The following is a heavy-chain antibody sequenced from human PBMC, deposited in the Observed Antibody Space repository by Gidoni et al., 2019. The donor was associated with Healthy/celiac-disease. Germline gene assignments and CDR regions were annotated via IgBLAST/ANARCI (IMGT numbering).Heavy chain of an antibody. Sequence: QLQLQESGPGLVKPSETLSLTCTVSGGYISSSSYYWGWIRQPPGKGLEWIGSIYYSGSTYYNPSLKSRVTISVYTSKNQFSLKLSSVTAADTAVYYCARDARLVVVISTFDYWGQGTLVTVSS. J-gene: IGHJ4*02. V-gene: IGHV4-39*02. CDR2: IYYSGST. D-gene: IGHD3-22*01. CDR1: GGYISSSSYY. CDR3: ARDARLVVVISTFDY.